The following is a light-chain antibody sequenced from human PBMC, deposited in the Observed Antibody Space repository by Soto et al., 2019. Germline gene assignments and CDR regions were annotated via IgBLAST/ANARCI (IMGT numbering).Light chain of an antibody. Sequence: EIVLTQSPATLSLSPGERATLSCSASQSVNSYLAWYQHKPGQAPRLLIYGASNRATGIPARFSGSGSGTDFTLTISSLEPEDFAVYYCQQRSNWPPLTFGQGTRLEIK. J-gene: IGKJ5*01. V-gene: IGKV3-11*01. CDR3: QQRSNWPPLT. CDR1: QSVNSY. CDR2: GAS.